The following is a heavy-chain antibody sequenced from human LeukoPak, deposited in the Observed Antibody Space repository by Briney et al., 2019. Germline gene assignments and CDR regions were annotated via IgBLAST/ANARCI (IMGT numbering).Heavy chain of an antibody. CDR2: ISAYNGNT. Sequence: ASVKVSCKASGYTFTSYGTSWVRQAPGQGLEWMGWISAYNGNTNYAQKLQGRVTMTIDTSTSTAYMELRSLRSDDTAVYYCAREGGRNYYGSGSPVYYYYYGMDVWGQGTTVTVSS. CDR1: GYTFTSYG. CDR3: AREGGRNYYGSGSPVYYYYYGMDV. V-gene: IGHV1-18*01. D-gene: IGHD3-10*01. J-gene: IGHJ6*02.